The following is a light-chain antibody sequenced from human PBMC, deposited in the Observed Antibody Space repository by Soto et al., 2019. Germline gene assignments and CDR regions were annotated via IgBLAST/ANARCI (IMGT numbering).Light chain of an antibody. V-gene: IGLV2-14*01. CDR2: EVT. CDR1: SSDVGGYNY. CDR3: NSYTTSATYV. Sequence: QSALTQPASVSGSPGQSITISCTGTSSDVGGYNYVSWYPHHPGEAPKLIIFEVTKRPSGVPYRFSGSKSANTASLTISGLQAEDEADYFCNSYTTSATYVFGSGTKVTVL. J-gene: IGLJ1*01.